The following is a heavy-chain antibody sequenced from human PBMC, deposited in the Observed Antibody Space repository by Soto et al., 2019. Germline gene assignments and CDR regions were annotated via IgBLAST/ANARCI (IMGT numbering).Heavy chain of an antibody. V-gene: IGHV1-69*01. Sequence: QVQLVQSGAEVKKPGSSVKVSCKASGGTFSSYAISWVRQAPGQGLEWMGGIIPIFGTANYAQKFQGRVTITADESTSTAYMELSSLRSEDTAVYYCARGPDPIAAAAPRSYRMDVWGQGTTVTVSS. D-gene: IGHD6-13*01. CDR1: GGTFSSYA. CDR2: IIPIFGTA. J-gene: IGHJ6*02. CDR3: ARGPDPIAAAAPRSYRMDV.